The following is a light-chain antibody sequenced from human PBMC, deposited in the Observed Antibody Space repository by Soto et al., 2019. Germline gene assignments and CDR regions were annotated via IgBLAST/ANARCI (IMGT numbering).Light chain of an antibody. J-gene: IGKJ3*01. CDR1: QSISSY. Sequence: DIQMTQSPSSLSASVGDRVTITCRASQSISSYLNWYQQKPGKAPKLLIHAASSLQSGVPSRFSGSGSGTDFTLTISSLQPEDFATYYCQQSYSTPPFTFGPGTKVDIK. CDR2: AAS. CDR3: QQSYSTPPFT. V-gene: IGKV1-39*01.